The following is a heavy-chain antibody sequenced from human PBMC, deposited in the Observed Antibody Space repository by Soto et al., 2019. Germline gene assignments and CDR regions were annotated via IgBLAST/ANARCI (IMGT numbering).Heavy chain of an antibody. J-gene: IGHJ4*02. D-gene: IGHD7-27*01. V-gene: IGHV4-59*01. CDR3: ARRWGRTFDY. CDR2: IFYSGYT. Sequence: PSETLSLTCTVSGGSINSDYWSWIRQPPGKGLEWIGYIFYSGYTKHDPSLKSRVTISVDTSKNQFSLTLSSVTAADTAVYYCARRWGRTFDYWGQGTLVTVSS. CDR1: GGSINSDY.